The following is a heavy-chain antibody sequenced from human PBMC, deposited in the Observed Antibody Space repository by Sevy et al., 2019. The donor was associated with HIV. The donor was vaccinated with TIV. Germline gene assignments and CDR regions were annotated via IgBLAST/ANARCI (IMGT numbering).Heavy chain of an antibody. CDR2: ISTYNGDT. D-gene: IGHD1-26*01. V-gene: IGHV1-18*01. Sequence: ASVKVSCKTFGYTFTSYGISWVRQAPGQGLEWMGWISTYNGDTNSAQKLQGRVTMTTDTSTSTAYMELRSLRSDDTAVYYCARAPSGSQGPWQYFHHWGQGTLVTVSS. J-gene: IGHJ1*01. CDR1: GYTFTSYG. CDR3: ARAPSGSQGPWQYFHH.